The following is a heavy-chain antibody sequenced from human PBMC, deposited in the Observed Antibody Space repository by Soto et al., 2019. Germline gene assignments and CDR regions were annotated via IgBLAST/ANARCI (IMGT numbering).Heavy chain of an antibody. D-gene: IGHD3-10*01. V-gene: IGHV4-39*01. CDR2: IYYSANT. CDR3: ASLTVLLNWFDP. CDR1: GGSISSSSYY. Sequence: SENLSLTCTVSGGSISSSSYYWGWIRQPPGKGLEWIGSIYYSANTYYNPSLKNQVTISVDTSKNQFSLKLSTVTAADTAVYYCASLTVLLNWFDPWGQGTLVTV. J-gene: IGHJ5*02.